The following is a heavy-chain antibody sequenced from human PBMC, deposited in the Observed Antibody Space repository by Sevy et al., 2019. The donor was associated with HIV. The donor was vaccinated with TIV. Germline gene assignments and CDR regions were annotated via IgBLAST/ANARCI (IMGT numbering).Heavy chain of an antibody. CDR1: GXXFSNYG. D-gene: IGHD3-22*01. Sequence: GGSLRLSCAASGXXFSNYGMHWVRQAPGKGLEWVAVIWNDGSNKYYADSVKGRFTISRDNSKNTLYLQMNSLRVEDTAVSLCERGGAFNDGSAKRDXAXWGQGTLVTVSS. J-gene: IGHJ4*02. V-gene: IGHV3-33*01. CDR2: IWNDGSNK. CDR3: ERGGAFNDGSAKRDXAX.